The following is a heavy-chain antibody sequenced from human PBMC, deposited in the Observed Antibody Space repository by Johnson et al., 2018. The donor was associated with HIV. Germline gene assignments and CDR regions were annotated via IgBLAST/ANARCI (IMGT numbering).Heavy chain of an antibody. J-gene: IGHJ3*02. Sequence: EVQLVESGGGLVQPGGSLRLSCAASGFTFSNAWMSWVRQAPGKGLEWVGRVRNRANNFATLYSASVEGRSTVSRDDSKNMAYLRLSRLRAEDAAVYYCARGRASWELYDAFEIWGQGTMVIVSS. D-gene: IGHD1-26*01. CDR2: VRNRANNFAT. CDR3: ARGRASWELYDAFEI. V-gene: IGHV3-73*01. CDR1: GFTFSNAW.